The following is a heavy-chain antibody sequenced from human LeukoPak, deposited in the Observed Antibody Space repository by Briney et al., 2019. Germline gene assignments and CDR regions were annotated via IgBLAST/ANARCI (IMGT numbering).Heavy chain of an antibody. V-gene: IGHV4-39*01. CDR1: GGSISSSSYY. D-gene: IGHD6-13*01. J-gene: IGHJ3*02. Sequence: PSETLSLTCTVSGGSISSSSYYWGWIRQPPGKGLEWIGSIYYSGSTYYNPSLKSRVTISVDTSKNQFSLKLSSVTAADTAVYYCARSINAAAAGTHAFDIWGQGTMVTVSS. CDR2: IYYSGST. CDR3: ARSINAAAAGTHAFDI.